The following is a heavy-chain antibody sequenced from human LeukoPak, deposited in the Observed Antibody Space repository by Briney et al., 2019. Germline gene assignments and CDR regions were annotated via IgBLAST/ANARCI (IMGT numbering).Heavy chain of an antibody. CDR3: ARKSASGNYPLDH. D-gene: IGHD3-10*01. CDR2: ISADSGTT. V-gene: IGHV3-23*01. CDR1: GFNFGSYS. Sequence: PGGSLRLSCAASGFNFGSYSMAWVRQAPGKGLEWVAVISADSGTTFYADSVKGRFTISRDNAKNTVFLQMSSLRAEDTALYYCARKSASGNYPLDHWGQGTLVTVSS. J-gene: IGHJ4*02.